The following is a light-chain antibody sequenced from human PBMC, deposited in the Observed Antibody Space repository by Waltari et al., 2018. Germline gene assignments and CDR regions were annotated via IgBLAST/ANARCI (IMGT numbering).Light chain of an antibody. Sequence: DIQMTKSPSSLSASEGDRVTITCRASQSISTDLNWYQQKQGKAPKFLIYAASSLQSWVPSRFSGSGSGTDFTLTISSLQPEDFATYYCQQSYSAPYTFGRGTKLEI. V-gene: IGKV1-39*01. CDR3: QQSYSAPYT. CDR2: AAS. J-gene: IGKJ2*01. CDR1: QSISTD.